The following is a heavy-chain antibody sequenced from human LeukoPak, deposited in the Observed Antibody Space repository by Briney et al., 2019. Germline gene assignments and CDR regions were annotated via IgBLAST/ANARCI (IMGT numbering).Heavy chain of an antibody. V-gene: IGHV4-59*01. CDR2: IYYRGNT. D-gene: IGHD1-1*01. CDR3: ARAGNNWSFDY. Sequence: SETLSLTCTVSGDSISSYYWSWIRQPPGKGLEWVGYIYYRGNTNYNPSLKSRVTMAVDTSKNQFSLKVSSVTAADTAVYYCARAGNNWSFDYWGQGTLVTVSS. J-gene: IGHJ4*02. CDR1: GDSISSYY.